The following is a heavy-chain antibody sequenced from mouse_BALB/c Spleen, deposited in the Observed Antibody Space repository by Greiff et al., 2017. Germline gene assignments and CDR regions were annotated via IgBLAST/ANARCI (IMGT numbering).Heavy chain of an antibody. Sequence: QVQLQQPGAELVRPGASVKLSCKASGYTFTSYWINWVKQRPGQGLEWIGNIYPSDSYTNYNQKFKDKATLTVDKSSSTAYMQLSSPTSEDSAVYYCTRGSPFDYWGQGTTLTVSS. J-gene: IGHJ2*01. CDR2: IYPSDSYT. CDR1: GYTFTSYW. D-gene: IGHD1-1*01. V-gene: IGHV1-69*02. CDR3: TRGSPFDY.